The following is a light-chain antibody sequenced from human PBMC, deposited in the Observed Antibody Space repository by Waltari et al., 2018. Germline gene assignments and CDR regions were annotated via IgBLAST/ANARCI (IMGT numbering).Light chain of an antibody. CDR1: TGAVTSRHY. CDR3: LLAYGSLRV. V-gene: IGLV7-46*01. Sequence: QAVVTQEPSLTVSPGGTVTLTRRSSTGAVTSRHYPYRFQQKPGQVPRTLIYDTHKNHSWRPDRVLGSLLGDKAALTLSGAQPEDEAEYYCLLAYGSLRVFGGGTKLAVL. CDR2: DTH. J-gene: IGLJ3*02.